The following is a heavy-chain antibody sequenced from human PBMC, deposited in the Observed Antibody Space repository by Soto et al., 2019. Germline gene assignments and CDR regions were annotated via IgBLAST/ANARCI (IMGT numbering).Heavy chain of an antibody. D-gene: IGHD2-2*01. CDR3: TTRLLGVVVQDALR. J-gene: IGHJ4*02. V-gene: IGHV3-73*01. CDR1: GFTFSGSA. Sequence: GGSLRLSCAASGFTFSGSAMHWVRQASGKGLEWVGRIRSKANSYATAYAASVKGRFTISRDDSKNKAYLQMNSLKTEDTAVYYCTTRLLGVVVQDALRGGQGTMVTVSS. CDR2: IRSKANSYAT.